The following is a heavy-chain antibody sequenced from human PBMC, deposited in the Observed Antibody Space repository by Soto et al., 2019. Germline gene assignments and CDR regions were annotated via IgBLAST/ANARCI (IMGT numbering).Heavy chain of an antibody. Sequence: PSETLSLTCAVSGGSISSGGYSWSWIRQPPGKGLEWIGYIYHSGSTYYNPSLRSRVTISVDRSKNQFSLKLSSVTAADTAVYYCARSMVRGVINTLDYYYYYGMDVWGQGTTVTVSS. CDR1: GGSISSGGYS. D-gene: IGHD3-10*01. CDR3: ARSMVRGVINTLDYYYYYGMDV. V-gene: IGHV4-30-2*01. CDR2: IYHSGST. J-gene: IGHJ6*02.